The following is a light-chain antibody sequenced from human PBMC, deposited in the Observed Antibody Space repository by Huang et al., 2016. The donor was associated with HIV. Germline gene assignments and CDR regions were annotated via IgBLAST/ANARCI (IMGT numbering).Light chain of an antibody. CDR2: AAS. CDR1: QAIRND. J-gene: IGKJ1*01. CDR3: LQDFNYPRT. V-gene: IGKV1-6*01. Sequence: AIQMTQSPSSLSASVGDRVTITCRANQAIRNDLGWYQHRPGKAPKLLIYAASELQSGVPLRFRGSGSGTDFTLTISSLQPEDVGTYYCLQDFNYPRTFGQGTTVKI.